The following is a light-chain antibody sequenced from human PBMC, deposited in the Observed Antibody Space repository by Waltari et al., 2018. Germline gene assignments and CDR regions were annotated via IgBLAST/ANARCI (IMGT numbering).Light chain of an antibody. V-gene: IGKV3-15*01. CDR1: QSIGSS. J-gene: IGKJ1*01. CDR2: RSS. Sequence: ETVVTQSPATLSMSPGERATLSCRTSQSIGSSLAWYQQRPGQAPRLLIYRSSTRATGIPDRFSGSGSDTEFTLTISSLQSEDIAVYYCQQYNNWPPGTFGQGTKVEI. CDR3: QQYNNWPPGT.